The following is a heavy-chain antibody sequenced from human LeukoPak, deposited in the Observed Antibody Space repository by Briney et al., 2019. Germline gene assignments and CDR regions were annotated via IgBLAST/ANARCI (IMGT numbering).Heavy chain of an antibody. CDR2: IIPIFGTA. J-gene: IGHJ6*02. D-gene: IGHD3-10*01. CDR1: GGTFISYA. V-gene: IGHV1-69*13. CDR3: ARDSGPEPDYYCYGMDV. Sequence: SVKVSCKASGGTFISYAISWVRQAPGQGLEWMGGIIPIFGTANYAQKFQGRVTITADESTSTAYMELSSLRSEDTAVYYCARDSGPEPDYYCYGMDVWGQGTTVTVSS.